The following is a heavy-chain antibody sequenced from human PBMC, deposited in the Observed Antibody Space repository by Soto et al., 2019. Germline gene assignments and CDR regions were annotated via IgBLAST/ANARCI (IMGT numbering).Heavy chain of an antibody. CDR3: AREKSTMIRGVRYGMYV. D-gene: IGHD3-10*01. Sequence: EVQLVETGGGLIQPGGSLRLTCDASGFTVATNYMSWVRQAPGKGLEWVSLINSAGTPYYADSVNGRFTVSRDTSKNTLYLQMSSLRVDDTAVYFCAREKSTMIRGVRYGMYVRGQGTTVTVSS. J-gene: IGHJ6*02. V-gene: IGHV3-53*02. CDR1: GFTVATNY. CDR2: INSAGTP.